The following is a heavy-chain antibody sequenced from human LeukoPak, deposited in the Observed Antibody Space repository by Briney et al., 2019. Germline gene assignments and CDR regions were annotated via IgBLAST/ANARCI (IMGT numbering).Heavy chain of an antibody. J-gene: IGHJ6*03. CDR1: GFTFSSYS. Sequence: GGSLRLSCAASGFTFSSYSMNWVRQAPGEGLEWVSYISSLSGTIYYADSVKGRFTISRDNAKNSLYLQMNSLRAEDTAVYYCARDGVSMVRGVRVLDYYNYYMDVWGKGTTVTISS. V-gene: IGHV3-48*01. D-gene: IGHD3-10*01. CDR3: ARDGVSMVRGVRVLDYYNYYMDV. CDR2: ISSLSGTI.